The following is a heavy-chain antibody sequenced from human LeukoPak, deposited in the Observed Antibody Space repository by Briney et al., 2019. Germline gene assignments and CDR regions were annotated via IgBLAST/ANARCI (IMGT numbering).Heavy chain of an antibody. Sequence: TGGSLRLSCAASGFTFDDYAMHRVRQAPGKGLEWVSGISWNSGSIGYADSVKGRFTISRDNAKNSLYLQMNSLRAEDTAVYYCARDPRITIFGVVINYYYYYMDVWGKGTTVTVSS. CDR2: ISWNSGSI. V-gene: IGHV3-9*01. D-gene: IGHD3-3*01. CDR3: ARDPRITIFGVVINYYYYYMDV. CDR1: GFTFDDYA. J-gene: IGHJ6*03.